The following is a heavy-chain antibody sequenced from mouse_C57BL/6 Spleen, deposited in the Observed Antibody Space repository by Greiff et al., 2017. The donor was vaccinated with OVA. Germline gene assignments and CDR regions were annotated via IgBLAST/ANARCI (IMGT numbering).Heavy chain of an antibody. CDR2: IYPGGGYT. CDR1: GYTFTNYW. Sequence: QVQLQQSGAELVRPGTSVKMSCKASGYTFTNYWIGWAKQRPGHGLEWIGDIYPGGGYTNYNEKFKGKATLTADKSSSTAYMQFSSLTSEDSAIYDCARRGYYGSSYWYFDVWGTGTTVTVSS. V-gene: IGHV1-63*01. D-gene: IGHD1-1*01. CDR3: ARRGYYGSSYWYFDV. J-gene: IGHJ1*03.